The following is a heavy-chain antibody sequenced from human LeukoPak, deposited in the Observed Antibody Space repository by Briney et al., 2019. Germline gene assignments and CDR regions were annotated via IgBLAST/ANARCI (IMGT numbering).Heavy chain of an antibody. Sequence: GGSLRLSCAASGFTFSSYAMHWVRQAPGKGLEWVSAISGSGGSTYYADSVKGRFTISRDNSKNTLYLQMNSLRAEDTAVYYCAKRSYDSSGYYPHFDYWGQGTLVTVSS. CDR2: ISGSGGST. V-gene: IGHV3-23*01. D-gene: IGHD3-22*01. CDR3: AKRSYDSSGYYPHFDY. CDR1: GFTFSSYA. J-gene: IGHJ4*02.